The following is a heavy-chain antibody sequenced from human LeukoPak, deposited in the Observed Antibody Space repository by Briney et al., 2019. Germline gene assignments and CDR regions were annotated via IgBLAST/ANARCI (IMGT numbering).Heavy chain of an antibody. CDR2: ISSRSSSI. CDR1: GFTFSSYS. D-gene: IGHD3-3*01. V-gene: IGHV3-21*01. Sequence: GGSLRLSCAASGFTFSSYSMNWVRQAPGKGLEWVSSISSRSSSIYYADSVKGRFTISRDNAKNSLYLQMNSLRAEDTAVYWCARDYIAYDPLDYWGQGTLVTVSS. J-gene: IGHJ4*02. CDR3: ARDYIAYDPLDY.